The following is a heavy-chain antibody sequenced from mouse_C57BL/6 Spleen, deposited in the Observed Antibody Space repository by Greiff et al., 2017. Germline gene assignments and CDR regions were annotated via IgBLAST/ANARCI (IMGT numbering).Heavy chain of an antibody. J-gene: IGHJ2*01. Sequence: QVQLQQPGAELVMPGASVKLSCKASGYTFTSYWMHWVKQRPGQGLEWIGEIDPSDSYTNYNQQFKGKSTLTVDKSSRTAYMQLSSLTSEDSAVYYCARSPTRYYYGSSRGVDYWGQGTTLTVSS. CDR2: IDPSDSYT. D-gene: IGHD1-1*01. CDR3: ARSPTRYYYGSSRGVDY. CDR1: GYTFTSYW. V-gene: IGHV1-69*01.